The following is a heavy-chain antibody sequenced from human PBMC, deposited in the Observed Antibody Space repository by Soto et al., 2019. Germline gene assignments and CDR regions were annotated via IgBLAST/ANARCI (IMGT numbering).Heavy chain of an antibody. D-gene: IGHD2-15*01. V-gene: IGHV1-18*01. CDR3: AMVEVYVTPSPQDV. CDR1: GYTFTRYG. CDR2: INTYNGNT. Sequence: QVQLVQSGAEVKNPGASVKVSCKASGYTFTRYGIGWARQAPGQGLEWMGWINTYNGNTNYAQNVQGRVTLPTDTSTSTAYMELRSIRSNDTAIYYCAMVEVYVTPSPQDVWGQGTTVIVSS. J-gene: IGHJ6*02.